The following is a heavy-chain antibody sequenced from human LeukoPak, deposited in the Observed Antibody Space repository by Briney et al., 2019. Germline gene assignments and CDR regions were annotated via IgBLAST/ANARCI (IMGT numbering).Heavy chain of an antibody. J-gene: IGHJ4*02. CDR2: ISYDGSNK. CDR3: AKDLEATYYYGSNYFDY. CDR1: GFTFSSYG. V-gene: IGHV3-30*18. Sequence: GRSLRLSCAASGFTFSSYGMHWVRQAPGKGLEWVAVISYDGSNKYYADSVKGRFTISRDNSKNTLYLQMNSLRAEDTAVYYCAKDLEATYYYGSNYFDYWGQGTLVTVSS. D-gene: IGHD3-10*01.